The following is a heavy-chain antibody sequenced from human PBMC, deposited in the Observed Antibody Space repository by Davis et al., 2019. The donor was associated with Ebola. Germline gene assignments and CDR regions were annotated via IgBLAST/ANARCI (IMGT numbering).Heavy chain of an antibody. V-gene: IGHV2-5*02. CDR1: GFSLSTRGLG. J-gene: IGHJ6*02. CDR3: ARFYGTMTTRYYYYGMDV. D-gene: IGHD4-11*01. Sequence: SGPTLVKPTQTLTLTCTFSGFSLSTRGLGVSWIRQPPGKALEWLALIYWDDDKHYSPSLKSRLTITKDTSKNQVVLTMTNMDPVDTATYYCARFYGTMTTRYYYYGMDVWGQGTTVTVSS. CDR2: IYWDDDK.